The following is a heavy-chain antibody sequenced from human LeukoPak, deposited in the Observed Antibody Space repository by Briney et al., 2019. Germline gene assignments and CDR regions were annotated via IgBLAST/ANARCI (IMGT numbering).Heavy chain of an antibody. D-gene: IGHD2-2*01. Sequence: GRSLRLSCAASGFTFSSYGMHWVRQAPGKGLEWVAVIWYDGSDKYYADSVKGRFTISRDNSNNTLHLQMNSLRAEDTAVYYCGRAMEVYQLLPDYWGQGTLVTVS. CDR3: GRAMEVYQLLPDY. J-gene: IGHJ4*02. V-gene: IGHV3-33*01. CDR1: GFTFSSYG. CDR2: IWYDGSDK.